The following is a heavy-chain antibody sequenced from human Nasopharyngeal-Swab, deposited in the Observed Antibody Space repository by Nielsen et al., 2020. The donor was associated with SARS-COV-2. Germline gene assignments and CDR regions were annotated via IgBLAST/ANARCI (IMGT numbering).Heavy chain of an antibody. CDR2: IDPSDSYT. CDR3: AGGRPDGGYYYYYYMDV. J-gene: IGHJ6*03. CDR1: GNSFTSYW. Sequence: SCKGSGNSFTSYWISWVRQMPGKGLEWMGRIDPSDSYTNYSPSFQGHVTISADKSISTAYLQWSSLKASDTAMYYCAGGRPDGGYYYYYYMDVWGKGTTVTVSS. V-gene: IGHV5-10-1*01. D-gene: IGHD3-10*01.